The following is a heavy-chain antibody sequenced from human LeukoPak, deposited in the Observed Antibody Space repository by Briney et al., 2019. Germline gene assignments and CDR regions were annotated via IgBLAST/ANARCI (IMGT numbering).Heavy chain of an antibody. V-gene: IGHV3-30*02. CDR3: AKDSVVVLRSLEWLSYLDY. J-gene: IGHJ4*02. Sequence: GGSLRLSCAASGFTFSSYGMHWVRQDPGKGLEWVAFIRYDGSNKYYADSVKGRFTISRDNSKNTLYLQMNSLRAEDTAVYYCAKDSVVVLRSLEWLSYLDYWGQGTLVTVSS. CDR1: GFTFSSYG. D-gene: IGHD3-3*01. CDR2: IRYDGSNK.